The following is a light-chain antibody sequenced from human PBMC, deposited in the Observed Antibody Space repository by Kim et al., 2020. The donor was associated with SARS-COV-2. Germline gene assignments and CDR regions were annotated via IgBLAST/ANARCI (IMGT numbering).Light chain of an antibody. Sequence: EIVLTQSPATLSLSPGERATLSCRASQSVSSYLAWYQQKPGQAPRLLIYDASNRATGIPARFSGSGSGTDFTLTISSLEPEDFAVYYCQQRSNWPLYTFGQGTKLE. V-gene: IGKV3-11*01. CDR1: QSVSSY. J-gene: IGKJ2*01. CDR2: DAS. CDR3: QQRSNWPLYT.